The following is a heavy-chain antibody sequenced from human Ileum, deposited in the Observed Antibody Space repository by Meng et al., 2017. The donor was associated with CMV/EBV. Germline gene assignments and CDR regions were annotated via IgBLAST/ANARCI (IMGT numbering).Heavy chain of an antibody. J-gene: IGHJ5*02. CDR3: VRDKDNNYLLDWFDP. CDR1: GVSLRSSSYD. Sequence: QLPLRESGPGIVDPSGTLPPTCTASGVSLRSSSYDWGWIRQPPGKRLEWIGSIYYRGTTYYNPSLKSRVTMSIDTSTNQFSLNLRSVTAADTAVYYCVRDKDNNYLLDWFDPWGQGTLVTVSS. CDR2: IYYRGTT. D-gene: IGHD4-11*01. V-gene: IGHV4-39*07.